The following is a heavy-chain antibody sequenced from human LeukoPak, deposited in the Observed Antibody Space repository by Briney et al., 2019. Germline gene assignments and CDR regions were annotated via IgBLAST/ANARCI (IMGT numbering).Heavy chain of an antibody. CDR1: GASVCSSH. CDR2: LSYTGKT. Sequence: SETLSLTCVVSGASVCSSHSNWIRQLPGKGLEWIGCLSYTGKTAYNPSLTSRVTMSLATSKNQVSLKLRSLTAADTAIYYCSEGYFEPFDHWGQGSPVTVSS. D-gene: IGHD2/OR15-2a*01. CDR3: SEGYFEPFDH. J-gene: IGHJ4*02. V-gene: IGHV4-59*02.